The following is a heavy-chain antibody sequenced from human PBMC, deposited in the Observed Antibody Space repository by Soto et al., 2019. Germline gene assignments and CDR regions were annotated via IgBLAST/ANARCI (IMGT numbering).Heavy chain of an antibody. V-gene: IGHV1-69*13. D-gene: IGHD3-22*01. Sequence: EASVKVSCKASGGTFSIYAIIWVQQAPRQGLEWMGGIIPIFGTANYAQKFQGRVTITADESTSTAYMELSSLRSEDTAVYYCARAHKRHSSGYYSGLDPWGQGTLVTVSS. CDR3: ARAHKRHSSGYYSGLDP. J-gene: IGHJ5*02. CDR2: IIPIFGTA. CDR1: GGTFSIYA.